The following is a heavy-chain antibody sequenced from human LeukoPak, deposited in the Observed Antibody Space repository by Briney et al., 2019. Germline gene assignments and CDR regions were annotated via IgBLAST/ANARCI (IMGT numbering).Heavy chain of an antibody. V-gene: IGHV4-39*01. CDR3: ARLVNMGFAY. Sequence: KSSETLSLTCTVSGGSAGSISSSNYCWGWVRQPPGKGLEWIGSIYYSGSTYYNPSLKSRVTISVDTSKNQFSLRLSSVTAADTAVYYCARLVNMGFAYWGQGTLVTVSS. CDR2: IYYSGST. J-gene: IGHJ4*02. D-gene: IGHD4/OR15-4a*01. CDR1: GGSAGSISSSNYC.